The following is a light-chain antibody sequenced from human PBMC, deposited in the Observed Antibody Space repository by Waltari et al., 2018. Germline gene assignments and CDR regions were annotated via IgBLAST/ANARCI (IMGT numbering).Light chain of an antibody. CDR3: SSFTTGSTGL. CDR1: SSYIGAFDL. V-gene: IGLV2-14*03. Sequence: QSALAQPASVSGPPGQSITLSCTGSSSYIGAFDLFSWYQQHPGRAPRLIIRNVSERPSGVPHRFSASKSGNTASLTISSLRSEDESLYFCSSFTTGSTGLFGGGTKLTVL. CDR2: NVS. J-gene: IGLJ2*01.